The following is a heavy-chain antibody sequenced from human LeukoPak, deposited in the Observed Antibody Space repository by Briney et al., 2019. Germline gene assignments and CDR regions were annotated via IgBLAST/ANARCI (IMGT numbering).Heavy chain of an antibody. D-gene: IGHD2-2*01. V-gene: IGHV1-69*13. CDR3: AREKGSNYYYYMDV. CDR2: IIPIFGTA. CDR1: GGTFSSYA. Sequence: GASVKVSCKASGGTFSSYAISWVRQAPGQGLEWMGGIIPIFGTANYAQKFQGRVTITADESTSTAYMELSSLRSEDTAVYYCAREKGSNYYYYMDVWGKGTTVTISS. J-gene: IGHJ6*03.